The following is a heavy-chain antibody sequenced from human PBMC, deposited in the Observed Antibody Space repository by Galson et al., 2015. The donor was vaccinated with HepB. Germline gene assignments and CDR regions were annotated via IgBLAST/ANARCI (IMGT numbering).Heavy chain of an antibody. CDR2: INHSGST. Sequence: ETLSLTCAVYGGSFSGYYWSWIRQPPGKGLEWIGEINHSGSTNYNPSLKSRVTISVDTSKNQFSLKLSSVTAADTAVYYCARESTPLIAAHYYFDYWGQGTLVTVSS. V-gene: IGHV4-34*01. D-gene: IGHD6-6*01. CDR3: ARESTPLIAAHYYFDY. CDR1: GGSFSGYY. J-gene: IGHJ4*02.